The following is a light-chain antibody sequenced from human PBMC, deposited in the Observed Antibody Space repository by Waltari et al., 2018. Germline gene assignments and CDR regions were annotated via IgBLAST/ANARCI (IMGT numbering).Light chain of an antibody. Sequence: DIQMTQSPSTLSASVGDRVTITCRASQYISSWLAWYQQKPGKAPKLLIYKASILESGVPSRFSGSESGTEFTLTISSLQPDDFATYYCQQYNTYPLTFGQWTRLEI. CDR2: KAS. V-gene: IGKV1-5*03. J-gene: IGKJ5*01. CDR3: QQYNTYPLT. CDR1: QYISSW.